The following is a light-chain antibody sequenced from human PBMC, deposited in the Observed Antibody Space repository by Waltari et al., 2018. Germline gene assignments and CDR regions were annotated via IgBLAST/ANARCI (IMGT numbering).Light chain of an antibody. CDR2: YDS. Sequence: SYVMSQPPSVSVAPGETARITCAGDNITGNSVHWYPQKPGQAPVVVLYYDSDRPSGIPERFSGSNSGDTATLTITRVEAGDEADYSCQVWETTSGHPTAVFSGGTKLTVL. CDR1: NITGNS. CDR3: QVWETTSGHPTAV. V-gene: IGLV3-21*01. J-gene: IGLJ2*01.